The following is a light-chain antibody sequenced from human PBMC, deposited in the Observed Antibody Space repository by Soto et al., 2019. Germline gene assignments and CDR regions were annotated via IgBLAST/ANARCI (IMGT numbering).Light chain of an antibody. CDR3: SSYTSSSTRV. CDR2: EVT. V-gene: IGLV2-14*01. CDR1: SSDVGGYNY. Sequence: QSVLNQPASVSGAPGQSIRIPCTGSSSDVGGYNYVSWYQQHPGKAPQLIIYEVTNRPSGVSNRFSGSKSGNTASLTISWLQAEDEADYYCSSYTSSSTRVFGTGTKVTVL. J-gene: IGLJ1*01.